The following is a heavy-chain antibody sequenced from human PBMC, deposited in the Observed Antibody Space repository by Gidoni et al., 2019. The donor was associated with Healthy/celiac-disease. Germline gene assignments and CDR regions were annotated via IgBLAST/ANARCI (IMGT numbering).Heavy chain of an antibody. D-gene: IGHD2-21*01. J-gene: IGHJ2*01. V-gene: IGHV3-23*01. CDR2: ISGSGGST. CDR1: GFTFGSPA. Sequence: EVQLLASGRGLVPPGVSLRLSCAAPGFTFGSPAMSGVRQAPGKGLQWVSAISGSGGSTYYADYVQGRFTISRDNSKNTLYLQMNSLRAEDTAVYYCAKDGFWWGSAGSDWYFDLWGRGTLVTVSS. CDR3: AKDGFWWGSAGSDWYFDL.